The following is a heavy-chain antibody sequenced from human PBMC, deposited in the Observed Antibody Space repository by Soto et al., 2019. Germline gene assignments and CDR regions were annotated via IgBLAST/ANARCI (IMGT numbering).Heavy chain of an antibody. CDR2: IYPGDSDS. Sequence: GESLKISCTASGYSFITYWIGWVRQMPGKGLEWLGVIYPGDSDSRYSPSFQGLVTISADKSVSTAYLQWSSLRASDTAMYYCARGGQQLVWNWFDPWGQGTLVTVSS. V-gene: IGHV5-51*01. CDR1: GYSFITYW. J-gene: IGHJ5*02. CDR3: ARGGQQLVWNWFDP. D-gene: IGHD6-13*01.